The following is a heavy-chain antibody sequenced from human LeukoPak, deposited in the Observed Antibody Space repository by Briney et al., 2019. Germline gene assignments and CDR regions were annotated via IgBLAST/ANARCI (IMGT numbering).Heavy chain of an antibody. Sequence: GGSPRLSCAASGFTFSSNWMGWVRQAPGKGLEWVANINEAGNEKYYGDSVTGRFTIARDNANKLLDLQMNSLRGDDSAVYYCVRDDGSLIGRDWGQGTMVTVSS. CDR1: GFTFSSNW. CDR2: INEAGNEK. CDR3: VRDDGSLIGRD. D-gene: IGHD2/OR15-2a*01. J-gene: IGHJ3*01. V-gene: IGHV3-7*01.